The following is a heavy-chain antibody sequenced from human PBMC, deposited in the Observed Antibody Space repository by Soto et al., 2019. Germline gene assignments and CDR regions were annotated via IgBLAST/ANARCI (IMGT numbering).Heavy chain of an antibody. CDR3: ARKNSGTFALDY. CDR1: GFTFSIYW. J-gene: IGHJ4*02. V-gene: IGHV3-7*01. D-gene: IGHD1-26*01. Sequence: QPGGSLRLSCAASGFTFSIYWMTWVRQAPGKGLEWVADIKQDGSEKYYVDSVKGRFTISRDSAKNSLYLQMNSLRAGDTAIYYCARKNSGTFALDYWGQGTLVTVSS. CDR2: IKQDGSEK.